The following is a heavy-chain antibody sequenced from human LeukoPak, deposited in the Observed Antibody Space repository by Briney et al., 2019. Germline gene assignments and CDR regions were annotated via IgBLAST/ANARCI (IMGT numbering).Heavy chain of an antibody. Sequence: ASVTVSCKTSGYMVSDYYMHWVRQAPGQGLEWMGWLRGDTGDTDSPQKFKGSVTMTRDTATNTAYMQLSRLTYDDTAIYFCARVRDNACDYWGQGTLVTVSS. D-gene: IGHD1-1*01. V-gene: IGHV1-2*02. CDR3: ARVRDNACDY. CDR2: LRGDTGDT. CDR1: GYMVSDYY. J-gene: IGHJ4*02.